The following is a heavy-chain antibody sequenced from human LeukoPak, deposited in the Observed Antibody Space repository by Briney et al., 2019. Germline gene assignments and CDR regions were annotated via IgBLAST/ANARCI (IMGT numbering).Heavy chain of an antibody. D-gene: IGHD3-16*02. CDR2: INHSGST. Sequence: SETLSLTCAVYGGSFSGYYWSWIRQPPGKGLEWIGEINHSGSTNYNPSLKSRVTISVDTSKNQFSLKLSSVTAADTAVYYCARGGDYVWGSYRSWGQGTLVTVSS. CDR3: ARGGDYVWGSYRS. J-gene: IGHJ5*02. CDR1: GGSFSGYY. V-gene: IGHV4-34*01.